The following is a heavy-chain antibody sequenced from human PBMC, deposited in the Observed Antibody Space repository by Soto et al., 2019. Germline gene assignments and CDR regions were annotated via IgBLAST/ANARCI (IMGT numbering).Heavy chain of an antibody. D-gene: IGHD6-13*01. J-gene: IGHJ4*02. V-gene: IGHV3-21*01. CDR3: ARDLRAAGTAADY. Sequence: EVQLVESGGGLVKPGGSLRLSCAASGFTFSSYSMNWVRQAPGKGLEWVSSISSSSSYIYYADSVKGRFTISRDNAKNSLYLQMNSLRAEDTAVYYCARDLRAAGTAADYLGQGTLVTVSS. CDR2: ISSSSSYI. CDR1: GFTFSSYS.